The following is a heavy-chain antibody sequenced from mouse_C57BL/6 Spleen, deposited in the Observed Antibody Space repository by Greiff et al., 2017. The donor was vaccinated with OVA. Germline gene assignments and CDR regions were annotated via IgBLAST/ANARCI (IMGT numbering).Heavy chain of an antibody. CDR3: VRPLYYDYGGFAY. CDR2: IRSKSNNYAT. D-gene: IGHD2-4*01. CDR1: GFSFNTYA. Sequence: GGGLVQPKGSLKLSCAASGFSFNTYAMNWVRQAPGKGLEWVARIRSKSNNYATYYADSVKDRFTISRDDSESMLYLQMNNLKTEDTAMYYCVRPLYYDYGGFAYWGQGTLVTVSA. V-gene: IGHV10-1*01. J-gene: IGHJ3*01.